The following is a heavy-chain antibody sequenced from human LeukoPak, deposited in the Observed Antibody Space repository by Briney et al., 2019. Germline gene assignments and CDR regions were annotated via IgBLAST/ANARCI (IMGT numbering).Heavy chain of an antibody. J-gene: IGHJ3*02. CDR2: ISYSGNT. CDR3: ARVRSGLDAAFDI. D-gene: IGHD3-22*01. V-gene: IGHV4-39*07. CDR1: GGSVSSSSDS. Sequence: PSETLSLTCTVSGGSVSSSSDSWGWIRQPPGKGLEWIGTISYSGNTYYSPSLKSRVTLLLDTSGNQFSLKLSSVTAADTAVYYCARVRSGLDAAFDIWGQGTMVTVSS.